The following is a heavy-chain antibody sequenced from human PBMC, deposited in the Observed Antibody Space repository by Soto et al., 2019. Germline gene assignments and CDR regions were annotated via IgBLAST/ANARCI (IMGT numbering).Heavy chain of an antibody. D-gene: IGHD3-16*01. V-gene: IGHV3-33*01. Sequence: QVQLVESGGGVVQPGRSLRLSCAASGFTFSSYGMHWVRQAPGKVLEWVAVRWYDGSNKYYADSVQGRFTISRDNSKNILYLQMNRLRAEDTAVYYCARGSSLRYSCDYWGQGTLVTVSS. CDR3: ARGSSLRYSCDY. CDR2: RWYDGSNK. J-gene: IGHJ4*02. CDR1: GFTFSSYG.